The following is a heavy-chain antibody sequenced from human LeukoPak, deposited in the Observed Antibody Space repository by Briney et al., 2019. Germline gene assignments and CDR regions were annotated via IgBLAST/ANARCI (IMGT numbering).Heavy chain of an antibody. J-gene: IGHJ4*02. Sequence: ASVKVSCKASGYTFTSYYMHWVRQAPAQGLEWMGIINPSGGSTSYAQKFQGRVTMTRDTSTSTVYMELSRLRSEDTAVYYCARASRKVITRYYFDYWGQGTLVTVSS. D-gene: IGHD3-22*01. CDR2: INPSGGST. V-gene: IGHV1-46*01. CDR3: ARASRKVITRYYFDY. CDR1: GYTFTSYY.